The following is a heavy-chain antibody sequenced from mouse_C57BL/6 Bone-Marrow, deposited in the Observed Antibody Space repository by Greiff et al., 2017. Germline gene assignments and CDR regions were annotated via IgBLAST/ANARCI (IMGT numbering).Heavy chain of an antibody. Sequence: LQESGPELVKPGASVKISCKASGYAFSSSWMNWVKQRPGKGLEWIGRIYPGDGDPNYNGKFKGKATLTADKSSSTAYLQLSSLTSEDSAVYFCASYDYDNYWGQGTTLTVSS. CDR3: ASYDYDNY. D-gene: IGHD2-4*01. V-gene: IGHV1-82*01. J-gene: IGHJ2*01. CDR2: IYPGDGDP. CDR1: GYAFSSSW.